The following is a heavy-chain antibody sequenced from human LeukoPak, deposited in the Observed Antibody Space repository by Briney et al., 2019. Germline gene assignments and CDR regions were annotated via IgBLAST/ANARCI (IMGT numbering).Heavy chain of an antibody. CDR2: IIPIFGTA. CDR3: ARDHTYYDYVWGSYRLEPSYDY. Sequence: GASVKVSCKASGYTFSSYAISWVRQAPGQGLEWMGGIIPIFGTANYAQKFQGRVTITADESTSTAYMELSSLRSEDTAVYYCARDHTYYDYVWGSYRLEPSYDYWGQGTLVTVSS. V-gene: IGHV1-69*13. J-gene: IGHJ4*02. CDR1: GYTFSSYA. D-gene: IGHD3-16*02.